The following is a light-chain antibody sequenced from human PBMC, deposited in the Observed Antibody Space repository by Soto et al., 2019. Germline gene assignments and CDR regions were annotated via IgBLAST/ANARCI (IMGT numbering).Light chain of an antibody. V-gene: IGLV2-23*02. CDR2: DVT. CDR3: CSYAGGTSFYV. CDR1: SNDVGKYNL. J-gene: IGLJ1*01. Sequence: QSVLTQPASVSGSPGQSITISCTGTSNDVGKYNLVSWYQHHPGKAPKLIIYDVTQWPSGASNRFSGSKSGNTASLTIYRLQADDEADYYSCSYAGGTSFYVFGTGTKLTVL.